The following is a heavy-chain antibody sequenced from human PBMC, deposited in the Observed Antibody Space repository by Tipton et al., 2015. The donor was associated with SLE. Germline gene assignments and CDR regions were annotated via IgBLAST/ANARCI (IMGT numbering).Heavy chain of an antibody. CDR1: GGSISSSSYY. Sequence: TLSLTCTVSGGSISSSSYYWGWIRQPPGKGLVWIGSIYYSGSTYYNPSLKSRVTISIDTSKNQFSLKLRSVTAADTAVYYCARLGRRGYCSGGSCYVDYWGQGTLVTVSS. J-gene: IGHJ4*02. CDR3: ARLGRRGYCSGGSCYVDY. CDR2: IYYSGST. D-gene: IGHD2-15*01. V-gene: IGHV4-39*07.